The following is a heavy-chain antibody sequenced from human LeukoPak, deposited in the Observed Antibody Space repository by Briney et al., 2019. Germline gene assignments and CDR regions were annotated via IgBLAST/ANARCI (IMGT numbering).Heavy chain of an antibody. CDR1: GASIRSHH. V-gene: IGHV4-59*11. D-gene: IGHD3-22*01. CDR3: ARSGDSSAYYSF. Sequence: SETLSLTRTVSGASIRSHHWTWIRQPPGKGLEWIGNVSYVGSTSYSPSLKSRVTISLDTSKNQFSLEMNSVTAADTAVYYCARSGDSSAYYSFWGQGILVTVSS. CDR2: VSYVGST. J-gene: IGHJ4*02.